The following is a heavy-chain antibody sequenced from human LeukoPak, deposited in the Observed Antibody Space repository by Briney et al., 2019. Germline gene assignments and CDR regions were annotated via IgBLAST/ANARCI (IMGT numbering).Heavy chain of an antibody. J-gene: IGHJ4*02. CDR2: ISSSSSYI. CDR3: ARENCSGGSCYLDY. D-gene: IGHD2-15*01. Sequence: GGSLRLSCAASGFSFSSYRMNWVRQAPGKGLEWVSSISSSSSYIYYADSVKGRFTISRDNAKNSLYLQMNSLRAEDTAVYYCARENCSGGSCYLDYWGQGTLVSVSS. CDR1: GFSFSSYR. V-gene: IGHV3-21*01.